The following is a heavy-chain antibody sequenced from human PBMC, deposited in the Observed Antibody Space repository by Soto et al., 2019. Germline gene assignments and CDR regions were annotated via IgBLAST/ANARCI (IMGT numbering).Heavy chain of an antibody. D-gene: IGHD5-18*01. J-gene: IGHJ6*02. CDR3: AKDLYSYGYEDYYYYGMDV. Sequence: SVKVSCKASGGTFSSYAISWVRQAPGQGLEWMGGIIPIFGTANYAQKFQGRVTITADESTSTAYMELSSLRSEDTAVYYCAKDLYSYGYEDYYYYGMDVWGQGTTVTVSS. CDR1: GGTFSSYA. CDR2: IIPIFGTA. V-gene: IGHV1-69*13.